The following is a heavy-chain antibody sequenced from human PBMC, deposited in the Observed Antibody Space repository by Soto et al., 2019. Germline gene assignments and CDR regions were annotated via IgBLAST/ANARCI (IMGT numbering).Heavy chain of an antibody. Sequence: EVQLLESGGGLVQPGESLRLSCAASGFTFGNYFMNWVRQAPGKGLEWVSDISSNGGRTHYADSVRGRFTISRDNSRNTLYLQMSSLRAEDTALYYCAKDLHWYGMDVWVQGNTVTVSS. D-gene: IGHD1-1*01. CDR2: ISSNGGRT. CDR3: AKDLHWYGMDV. V-gene: IGHV3-23*01. CDR1: GFTFGNYF. J-gene: IGHJ6*02.